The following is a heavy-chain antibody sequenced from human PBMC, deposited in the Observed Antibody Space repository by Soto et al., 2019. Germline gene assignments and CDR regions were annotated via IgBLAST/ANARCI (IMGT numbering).Heavy chain of an antibody. CDR3: ARVYGDFPSWFDP. D-gene: IGHD4-17*01. CDR1: GFTFSDYY. CDR2: INGDDTT. J-gene: IGHJ5*01. Sequence: GGSLRLSCTASGFTFSDYYMSWIRQAPGKGLEWVSLINGDDTTYYADSVKGRFTISRDNSKNTLFLRMNSLRVEDTAVYYCARVYGDFPSWFDPWGQGTLVTVSS. V-gene: IGHV3-53*01.